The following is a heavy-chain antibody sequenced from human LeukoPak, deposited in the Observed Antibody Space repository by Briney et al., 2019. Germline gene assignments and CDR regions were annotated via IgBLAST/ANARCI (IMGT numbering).Heavy chain of an antibody. D-gene: IGHD2-2*01. CDR2: IDYSGST. J-gene: IGHJ6*03. CDR3: ARPRTTGLSGYMDV. CDR1: GGSISSYN. Sequence: PSETLSLTCTVSGGSISSYNWSWIRQPPRKGLEWIGYIDYSGSTNYNPSLKSRVTISVGTSKNKFSLKLTSVTLTDTDVYVCARPRTTGLSGYMDVWGKGTTVTVSS. V-gene: IGHV4-59*08.